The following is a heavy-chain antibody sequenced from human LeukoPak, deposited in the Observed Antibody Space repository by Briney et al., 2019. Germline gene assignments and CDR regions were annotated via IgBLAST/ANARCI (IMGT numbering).Heavy chain of an antibody. D-gene: IGHD3-3*01. Sequence: GGSLRLSCAASGFTFTSYAMNWVRQAPGKGLEWVSRISDGTAGTYYADSVKGRFTISRDNSKNTLYLQMSSLRAEDTAVYYCARASGLRSFTLISWGLGTLVTVSS. J-gene: IGHJ5*02. CDR3: ARASGLRSFTLIS. V-gene: IGHV3-23*01. CDR1: GFTFTSYA. CDR2: ISDGTAGT.